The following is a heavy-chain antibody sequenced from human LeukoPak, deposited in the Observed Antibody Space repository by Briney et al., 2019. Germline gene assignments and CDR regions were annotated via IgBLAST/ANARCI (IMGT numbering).Heavy chain of an antibody. Sequence: ASVKVSCKTSGYSLTAYYIHWVRQAPGQGLEWMAWINPNSGDTVSEQKFQGRVSMTYDTSISTAYMELNRLGSDDTAVYYCARDRGGDAFDIRGQGTMVTVSS. D-gene: IGHD3-10*01. CDR3: ARDRGGDAFDI. CDR1: GYSLTAYY. J-gene: IGHJ3*02. V-gene: IGHV1-2*02. CDR2: INPNSGDT.